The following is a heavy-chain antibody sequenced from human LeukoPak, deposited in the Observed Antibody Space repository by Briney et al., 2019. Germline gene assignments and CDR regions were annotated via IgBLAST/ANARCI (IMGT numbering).Heavy chain of an antibody. D-gene: IGHD5-12*01. CDR2: ISPGGSP. CDR3: VKRELYIVATT. J-gene: IGHJ5*02. V-gene: IGHV3-23*01. Sequence: GASLRLSCAGSGFTSSSNAMGWVRQAPGKGLEWVSAISPGGSPYCVDSVKGRFTISRDNSKNTLYLQMNSLRAEDTAVYYCVKRELYIVATTWGQGTLVTVSS. CDR1: GFTSSSNA.